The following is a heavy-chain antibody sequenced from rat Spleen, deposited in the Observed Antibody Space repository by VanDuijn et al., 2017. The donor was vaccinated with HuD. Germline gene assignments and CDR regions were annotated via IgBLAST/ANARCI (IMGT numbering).Heavy chain of an antibody. J-gene: IGHJ2*01. Sequence: EVQLVESDGGLVQPGRSLTLSRAASGFSFSYHYMAWARQAPTKGLEWVATISSDGGRNFHRDSVKGRFTISRDNAKSSLYLQMDSLSSEDTATYYCARRHYGYTDYFDYWGQGVMVTVSS. CDR3: ARRHYGYTDYFDY. CDR1: GFSFSYHY. CDR2: ISSDGGRN. V-gene: IGHV5-29*01. D-gene: IGHD1-9*01.